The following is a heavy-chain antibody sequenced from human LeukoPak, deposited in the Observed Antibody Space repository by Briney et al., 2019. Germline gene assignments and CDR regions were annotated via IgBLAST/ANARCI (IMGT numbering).Heavy chain of an antibody. J-gene: IGHJ4*02. CDR1: GFTFSSYW. D-gene: IGHD6-19*01. V-gene: IGHV3-7*04. CDR2: IKQDGREK. Sequence: PGGSLRLSCAASGFTFSSYWMSWVRQAPGKGLEWVANIKQDGREKYYVDSVKGRFTISRDNAKNSLYLQMNSLRAEDTAVYYCARYSSGWYERGFDYWGQGTLVTASS. CDR3: ARYSSGWYERGFDY.